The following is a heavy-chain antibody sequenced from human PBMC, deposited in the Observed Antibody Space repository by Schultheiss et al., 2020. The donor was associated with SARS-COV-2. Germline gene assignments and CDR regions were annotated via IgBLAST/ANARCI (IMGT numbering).Heavy chain of an antibody. CDR2: ISYTGSP. V-gene: IGHV4-59*01. CDR3: ASLGYCTSTFCHGDSYYYGMDV. Sequence: SQTLSLTCSVSGGSINSNYWSWVRQPPGKGLEWIGYISYTGSPNYNPSLKSRVTMSVVTSRNHLSLRLSSVTAADTAVYYCASLGYCTSTFCHGDSYYYGMDVWGQGTTVTVSS. D-gene: IGHD2-2*01. J-gene: IGHJ6*02. CDR1: GGSINSNY.